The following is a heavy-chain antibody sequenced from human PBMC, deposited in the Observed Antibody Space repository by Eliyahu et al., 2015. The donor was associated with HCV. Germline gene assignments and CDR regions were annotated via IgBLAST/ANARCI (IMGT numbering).Heavy chain of an antibody. CDR3: ARAGRGYSYGSSDFDL. D-gene: IGHD5-18*01. Sequence: QVQLVQSGAEVKKPGASVKVSCKASGYTFTGYYMHWVRQAPGQGLEWMGRINPNSGGTNYAQKFQGRVTMTRDTSISTAYMELSRLRSDDTAVYYCARAGRGYSYGSSDFDLWGRGTLVTVSS. CDR2: INPNSGGT. CDR1: GYTFTGYY. V-gene: IGHV1-2*06. J-gene: IGHJ2*01.